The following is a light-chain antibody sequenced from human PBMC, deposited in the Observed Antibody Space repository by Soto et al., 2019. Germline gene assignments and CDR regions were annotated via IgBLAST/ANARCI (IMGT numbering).Light chain of an antibody. CDR2: GAS. Sequence: EIVMTQSPATLSVSPGERATLSCRASQSVTRNLARYQQKPGQAPRLLIFGASTRATGLPARFSGSGSGTEFTLTISSLQSEDFALYYCQQYNDWPKTFGQGTKVEIK. V-gene: IGKV3-15*01. J-gene: IGKJ1*01. CDR3: QQYNDWPKT. CDR1: QSVTRN.